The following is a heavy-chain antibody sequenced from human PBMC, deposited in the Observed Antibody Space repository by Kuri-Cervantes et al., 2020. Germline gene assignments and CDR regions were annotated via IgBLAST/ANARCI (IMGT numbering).Heavy chain of an antibody. Sequence: ASVKVSCKASGYTFTSHGINWVRQATGQGLEWMGWMNPNSGNTGYAQKFQGRVTMTRNTSISTAYMELSSLRSEDTAVYYCARGGSGLMDGRAFDIWGQGTTVTVSS. CDR2: MNPNSGNT. V-gene: IGHV1-8*02. CDR1: GYTFTSHG. D-gene: IGHD2-2*03. J-gene: IGHJ3*02. CDR3: ARGGSGLMDGRAFDI.